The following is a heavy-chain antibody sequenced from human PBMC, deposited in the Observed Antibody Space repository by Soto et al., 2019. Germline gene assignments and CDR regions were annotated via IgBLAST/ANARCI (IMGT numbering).Heavy chain of an antibody. CDR2: ISGSGGST. J-gene: IGHJ1*01. Sequence: PGGSLRLSCAASGFTFTNYAMSWVRQAPGKGLEWVSGISGSGGSTYYADSVKGRFTISRDNSKNTLYLQMNSLRDEDTAVYYCAKLNFDWVLSAPVGPIYWGQGTLVTVSS. V-gene: IGHV3-23*01. CDR3: AKLNFDWVLSAPVGPIY. D-gene: IGHD3-9*01. CDR1: GFTFTNYA.